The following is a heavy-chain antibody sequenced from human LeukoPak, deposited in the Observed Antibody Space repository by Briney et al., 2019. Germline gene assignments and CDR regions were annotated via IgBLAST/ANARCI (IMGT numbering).Heavy chain of an antibody. D-gene: IGHD1-1*01. CDR2: ISYDGSNK. Sequence: PGGSLRLSCAASGFTFSSYAMTWVRQAPGKGLEWVAVISYDGSNKYYADSVKGRFTISRDNAKNSLYLQMNSLRAEDTAVYYCARELERRLGEDYWGQGTLVTVSS. V-gene: IGHV3-30-3*01. CDR3: ARELERRLGEDY. CDR1: GFTFSSYA. J-gene: IGHJ4*02.